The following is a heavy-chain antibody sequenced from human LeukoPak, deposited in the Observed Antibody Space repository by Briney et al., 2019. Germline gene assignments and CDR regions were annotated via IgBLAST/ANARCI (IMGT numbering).Heavy chain of an antibody. V-gene: IGHV4-30-4*08. Sequence: PSETLSLTCTVSGGSISSGDYYWSWIRQPPGKGLEWFGYIYYSGSTYYNPSLKSRVTMSVDTSKNQFSLKLSSVTAADTDVYYCARDAAGLNDFWSGYPRGVFDYWGQGTLVTVSS. D-gene: IGHD3-3*01. CDR1: GGSISSGDYY. CDR2: IYYSGST. CDR3: ARDAAGLNDFWSGYPRGVFDY. J-gene: IGHJ4*02.